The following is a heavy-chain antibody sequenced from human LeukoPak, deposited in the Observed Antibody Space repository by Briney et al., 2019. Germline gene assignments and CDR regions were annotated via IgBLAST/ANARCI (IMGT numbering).Heavy chain of an antibody. CDR1: GGSISSYY. CDR3: ARAPYFDFWTGYYFDY. D-gene: IGHD3-3*01. V-gene: IGHV4-59*01. Sequence: SETLSLTCTVSGGSISSYYWSWIRQPPGKGLEWIGYIYYSGSTNYNPSLNSRVTISVDTSKNQFSLKLSSVTAADTAVYYCARAPYFDFWTGYYFDYWGQGTLVTVPS. CDR2: IYYSGST. J-gene: IGHJ4*02.